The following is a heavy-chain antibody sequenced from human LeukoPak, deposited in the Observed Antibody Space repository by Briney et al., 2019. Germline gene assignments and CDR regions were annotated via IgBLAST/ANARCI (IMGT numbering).Heavy chain of an antibody. V-gene: IGHV3-23*01. J-gene: IGHJ6*02. CDR3: AKDRTVVISYYGMDV. CDR1: GFTFSSYA. D-gene: IGHD3-22*01. Sequence: GGSLRLSCAASGFTFSSYAMSWDRQAPGKGLEWVSAISGSGGSTYYADSVKGRFTISRDNSKNTLYLQMNSLRAEDTAVYYCAKDRTVVISYYGMDVWGQGTTVTVSS. CDR2: ISGSGGST.